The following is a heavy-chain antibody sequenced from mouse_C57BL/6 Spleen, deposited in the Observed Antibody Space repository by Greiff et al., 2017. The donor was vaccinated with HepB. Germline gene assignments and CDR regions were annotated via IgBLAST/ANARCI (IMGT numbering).Heavy chain of an antibody. CDR2: ISYSGST. CDR1: GYSITSGYD. D-gene: IGHD3-1*01. J-gene: IGHJ3*01. Sequence: EVQLQQSGPGMVKPSQSLSLTCTVTGYSITSGYDWHWIRHFPGNKLEWMGYISYSGSTNYNPSLKSRISITHDTSKNHFFLKLNSVTTEDTATYYCARGRGHPFAYWGQGTLVTVSA. V-gene: IGHV3-1*01. CDR3: ARGRGHPFAY.